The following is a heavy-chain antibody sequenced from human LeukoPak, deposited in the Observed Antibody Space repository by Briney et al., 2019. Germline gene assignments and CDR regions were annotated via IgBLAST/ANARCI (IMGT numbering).Heavy chain of an antibody. CDR3: SRDRRDGYNDY. V-gene: IGHV3-21*01. CDR2: ISSSSSYI. J-gene: IGHJ4*02. Sequence: GGSLRLSCAASGFSFSRCSMNWVPQAPGKGLEWVSYISSSSSYIYYADSVKGRFTISRDNAKNSLYLQMNSLRAEDTAVYYCSRDRRDGYNDYLAEGTLVTVSS. CDR1: GFSFSRCS. D-gene: IGHD5-24*01.